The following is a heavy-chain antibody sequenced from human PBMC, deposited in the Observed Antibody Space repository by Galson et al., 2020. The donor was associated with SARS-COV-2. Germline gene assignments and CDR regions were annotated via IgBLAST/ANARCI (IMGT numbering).Heavy chain of an antibody. J-gene: IGHJ5*02. CDR2: IYYSGST. CDR3: ARQYYDLLTGHNWFDP. Sequence: SETLSLTCPVSGGSISDNNHYWGWIRQPPGKGLEWLGTIYYSGSTYYNPTLRSRVTISVDTSKNQFSLNLTSVTAADTAVYYCARQYYDLLTGHNWFDPWGQGALVTVSS. V-gene: IGHV4-39*01. CDR1: GGSISDNNHY. D-gene: IGHD3-9*01.